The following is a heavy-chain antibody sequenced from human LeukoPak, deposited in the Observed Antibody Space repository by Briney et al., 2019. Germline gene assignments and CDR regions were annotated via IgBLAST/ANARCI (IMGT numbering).Heavy chain of an antibody. J-gene: IGHJ6*02. CDR1: GNTFTSYY. D-gene: IGHD6-13*01. V-gene: IGHV1-46*01. CDR2: INPRGCST. Sequence: ASVKVSCKVPGNTFTSYYINWVRQAPGQGRDWMGIINPRGCSTSYAQKFQGRVSITSDTATSTVYMELSSLRSEDTAVYYCARDIAEAGTYYQYGMDVWGQGTTVTVSS. CDR3: ARDIAEAGTYYQYGMDV.